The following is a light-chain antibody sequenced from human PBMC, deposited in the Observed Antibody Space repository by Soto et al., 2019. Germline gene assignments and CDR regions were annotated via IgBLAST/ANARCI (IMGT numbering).Light chain of an antibody. CDR1: SSDVGGYNY. Sequence: QSALTQPPSASGSPGQSVTISCTGTSSDVGGYNYVSWYQQHPGKAPKLMIYEVSKRPSGVPDRFSGSKSGNTASLTVSGLQAEDEADYFCLSYAGNSIWLFGGGTKLTVL. CDR3: LSYAGNSIWL. J-gene: IGLJ2*01. CDR2: EVS. V-gene: IGLV2-8*01.